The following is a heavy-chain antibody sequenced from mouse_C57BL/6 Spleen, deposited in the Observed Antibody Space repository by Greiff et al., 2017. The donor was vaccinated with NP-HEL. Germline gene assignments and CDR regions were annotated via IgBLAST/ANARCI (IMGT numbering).Heavy chain of an antibody. CDR3: ARVSYYYGSSPYWYFDV. Sequence: QVQLQQSGAELVMPGASVKLSCKASGYTFTSYWMHWVKQRPGQGLEWIGEIDPSDSYTNYNQKIKGKSTLTVDKSSSTAYMQLSSLTSEDSAVYYCARVSYYYGSSPYWYFDVWGTGTTVTVSA. CDR1: GYTFTSYW. D-gene: IGHD1-1*01. CDR2: IDPSDSYT. J-gene: IGHJ1*03. V-gene: IGHV1-69*01.